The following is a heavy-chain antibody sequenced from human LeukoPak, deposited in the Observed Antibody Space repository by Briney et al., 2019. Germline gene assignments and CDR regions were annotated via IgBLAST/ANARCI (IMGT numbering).Heavy chain of an antibody. J-gene: IGHJ4*02. D-gene: IGHD4-17*01. Sequence: AGGSLRLSCAASGFTFSNSMNWVRQAPGKGLEWVSSISSSSSYIYYADSVKGRFTISRDNAKNSLYLQMNSLRAEDTAVYYCARDDYGGVDYWGQGTLVTVSS. CDR2: ISSSSSYI. CDR1: GFTFSNS. CDR3: ARDDYGGVDY. V-gene: IGHV3-21*01.